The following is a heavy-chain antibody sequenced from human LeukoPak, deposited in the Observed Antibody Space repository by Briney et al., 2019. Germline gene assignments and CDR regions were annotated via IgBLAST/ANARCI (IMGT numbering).Heavy chain of an antibody. Sequence: PGGSLRLSCAASGFTFSSNWTSWARQAPGKGRRLLAIVKQDGSEKYYVDSVKGRFTICRDNAKNSLYLQMNSLRAEDTAVYYCASSDCSSTSATCYYYYGMDVWGQGTTVTVSS. CDR3: ASSDCSSTSATCYYYYGMDV. CDR2: VKQDGSEK. D-gene: IGHD2-2*01. CDR1: GFTFSSNW. J-gene: IGHJ6*02. V-gene: IGHV3-7*01.